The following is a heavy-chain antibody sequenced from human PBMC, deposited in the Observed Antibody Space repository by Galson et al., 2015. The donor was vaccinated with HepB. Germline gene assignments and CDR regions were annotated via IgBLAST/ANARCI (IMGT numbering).Heavy chain of an antibody. V-gene: IGHV3-23*01. D-gene: IGHD3-22*01. J-gene: IGHJ4*02. Sequence: SLRLSCAASGFTFSSCVMGWVHQAPGEGLQWVSSIVGSGTSTYYADSVKGRFTISRDNSKNTLYLQMNSLRADDTAIYYCTKRPYSTGYLPDDFWGQGTLVTVSS. CDR1: GFTFSSCV. CDR2: IVGSGTST. CDR3: TKRPYSTGYLPDDF.